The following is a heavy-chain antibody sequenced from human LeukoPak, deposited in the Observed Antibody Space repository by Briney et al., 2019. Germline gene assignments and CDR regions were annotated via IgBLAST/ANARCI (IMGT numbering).Heavy chain of an antibody. CDR2: ISSSSSYT. J-gene: IGHJ4*02. CDR1: GFTFSDYY. Sequence: GGSLRLSCAASGFTFSDYYMSWIRQAPGKGLEWVSYISSSSSYTNYADSVKGRFTISRDNAKNSLYLQMNSLRAEDTAVYYCARDLPAIAVAGTQYWGQGTLVTVSS. CDR3: ARDLPAIAVAGTQY. V-gene: IGHV3-11*05. D-gene: IGHD6-19*01.